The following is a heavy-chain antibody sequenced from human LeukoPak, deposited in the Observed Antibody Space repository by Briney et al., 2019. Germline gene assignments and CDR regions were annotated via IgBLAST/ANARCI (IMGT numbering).Heavy chain of an antibody. CDR2: IYPGDSDT. Sequence: GESLKISCKGSGYSFTSYWIGWVRQMPGKGLEWMGIIYPGDSDTRYSPSFQGQVTISADKSISTAYLQWSSLKASDTAMYYCARRGFCSGGSYHSHAFDIWGQGTMVTVSS. V-gene: IGHV5-51*01. J-gene: IGHJ3*02. CDR3: ARRGFCSGGSYHSHAFDI. D-gene: IGHD2-15*01. CDR1: GYSFTSYW.